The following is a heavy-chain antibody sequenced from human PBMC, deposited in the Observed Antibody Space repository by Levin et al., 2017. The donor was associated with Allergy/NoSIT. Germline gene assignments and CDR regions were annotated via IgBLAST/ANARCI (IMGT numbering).Heavy chain of an antibody. CDR1: GFSFSDFW. D-gene: IGHD2-15*01. Sequence: PGGSLRLSCAAAGFSFSDFWMSWVRQAPGRGLEWVANIREDGGEKYYADSVKGRFTISRDNAKNSLYLQMDSLRAEDTAVYYCARDPRPVATRFDFWGQGSLVTVSS. CDR3: ARDPRPVATRFDF. V-gene: IGHV3-7*01. J-gene: IGHJ4*02. CDR2: IREDGGEK.